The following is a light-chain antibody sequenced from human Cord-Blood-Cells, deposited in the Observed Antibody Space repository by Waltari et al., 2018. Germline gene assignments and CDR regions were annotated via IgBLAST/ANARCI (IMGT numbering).Light chain of an antibody. CDR2: DAS. CDR1: QSVSSY. Sequence: ELVLTQSPATLSLSPGERATLSCRASQSVSSYLAWYQQKPGQAPRLLISDASNRATGIPARFSGSGSGTDFTLTISSLEPEDFAVYYCQQRSNWIFTFGPGTKVDIK. J-gene: IGKJ3*01. V-gene: IGKV3-11*01. CDR3: QQRSNWIFT.